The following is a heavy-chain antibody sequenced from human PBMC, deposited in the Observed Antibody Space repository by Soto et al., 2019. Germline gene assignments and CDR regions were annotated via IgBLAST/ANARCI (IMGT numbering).Heavy chain of an antibody. CDR1: GGSVSGGGHY. D-gene: IGHD2-21*02. Sequence: SETLSLTGSVSGGSVSGGGHYWTWSRQQPGKGLEWLGFSFSGGRTYYNPSLRGRVVISVDTSKNQFSLTLTSATAADTAVYYCARDRCTGGDCYLGYWGQGNLVTVSS. CDR2: SFSGGRT. V-gene: IGHV4-31*02. CDR3: ARDRCTGGDCYLGY. J-gene: IGHJ4*02.